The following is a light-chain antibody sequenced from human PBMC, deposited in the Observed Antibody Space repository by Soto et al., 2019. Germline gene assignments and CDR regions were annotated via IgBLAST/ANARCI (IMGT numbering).Light chain of an antibody. V-gene: IGKV3-15*01. J-gene: IGKJ1*01. CDR2: GAS. CDR1: QSVNSN. Sequence: EIVMTQSPATVSVSPGERATLSCRASQSVNSNLVWYQHKPGQAPRLLIYGASTRATGIPARFSGSGSGTDFTLTISSLQSEDFELYYCQQYNNWLWTFGQGTRVEIK. CDR3: QQYNNWLWT.